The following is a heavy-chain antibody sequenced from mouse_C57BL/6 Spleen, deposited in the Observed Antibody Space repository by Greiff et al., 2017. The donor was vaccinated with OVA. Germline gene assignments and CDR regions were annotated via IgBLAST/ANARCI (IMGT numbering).Heavy chain of an antibody. CDR3: ARPSYYGSLYAMDY. J-gene: IGHJ4*01. CDR1: GFTFSDYG. CDR2: ISSGSSTI. D-gene: IGHD1-1*01. V-gene: IGHV5-17*01. Sequence: EVQLVESGGGLVKPGGSLKLSCAASGFTFSDYGMHWVRQAPEKGLEWVAYISSGSSTIYYADTVKGRFTISRDNAKNTLFLQMTSLRSEDTAMYYCARPSYYGSLYAMDYWGQGTSVTVSS.